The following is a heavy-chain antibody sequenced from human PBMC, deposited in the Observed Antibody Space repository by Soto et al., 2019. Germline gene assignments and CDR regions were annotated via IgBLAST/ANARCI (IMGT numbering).Heavy chain of an antibody. CDR2: IYYSGST. V-gene: IGHV4-39*01. Sequence: QLQLQESGPGLVKPSETLSLTCTVSGGSISSSSYYWGWIRQPPGKGLEWIGSIYYSGSTYYNPSLKSRVTISVDTSKNQFSLKLSSVTAADTAVYYCARLGRITMIVVAWGQGTLVTVSS. J-gene: IGHJ5*02. D-gene: IGHD3-22*01. CDR3: ARLGRITMIVVA. CDR1: GGSISSSSYY.